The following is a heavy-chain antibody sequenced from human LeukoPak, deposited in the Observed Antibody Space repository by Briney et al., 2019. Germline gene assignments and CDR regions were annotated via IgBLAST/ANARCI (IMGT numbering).Heavy chain of an antibody. CDR2: IYYSGST. V-gene: IGHV4-59*01. CDR3: ARDHVYYYGSGSSRDAFDI. CDR1: GGSISSYY. J-gene: IGHJ3*02. D-gene: IGHD3-10*01. Sequence: SETLSLTCTVSGGSISSYYRSWIRQPPGKGLEWIGYIYYSGSTNYNPSLKSRVTISVDTSKNQFSLKLSSVTAADTAVYYCARDHVYYYGSGSSRDAFDIWGQGTMVTVSS.